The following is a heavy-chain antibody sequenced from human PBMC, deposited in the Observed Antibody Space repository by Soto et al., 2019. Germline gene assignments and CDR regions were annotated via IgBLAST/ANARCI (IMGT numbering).Heavy chain of an antibody. V-gene: IGHV3-43*01. CDR1: GFTFDDYT. CDR2: ISWNGGST. J-gene: IGHJ4*02. Sequence: GGSLRLSCAASGFTFDDYTMHWVRQPPGKGLEWVSFISWNGGSTDYADSVKGRFTISRDNSKNSLFLQMNSLETEDTALYYCAKEKGETYSFDYWGQGTPVTISS. D-gene: IGHD2-15*01. CDR3: AKEKGETYSFDY.